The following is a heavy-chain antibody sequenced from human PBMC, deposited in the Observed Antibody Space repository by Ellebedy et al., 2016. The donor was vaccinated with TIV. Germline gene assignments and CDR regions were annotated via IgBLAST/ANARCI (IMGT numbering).Heavy chain of an antibody. D-gene: IGHD6-13*01. CDR3: ATTGGGIAALGSRRVDYFRH. J-gene: IGHJ1*01. Sequence: MPSETLSLTCNVSGASISTYSWSWIRQSPGRGLEWIGYIYYSGSTNYNPSLKSRVTILVETSKNQVSLNLSSVTAADTAVYYCATTGGGIAALGSRRVDYFRHWGQGTLVTVSS. V-gene: IGHV4-59*03. CDR2: IYYSGST. CDR1: GASISTYS.